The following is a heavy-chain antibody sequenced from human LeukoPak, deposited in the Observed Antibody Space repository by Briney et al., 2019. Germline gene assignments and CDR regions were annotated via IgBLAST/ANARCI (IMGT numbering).Heavy chain of an antibody. D-gene: IGHD5-18*01. CDR1: GFTFSSYA. Sequence: GGSLRLSCAASGFTFSSYAMSWVRQAPGKGLEWVSAISGSGGSTYYADSVKGRFTISRDNSKNTLYLQMNSLRAEDTAVYYCAKGNGYSYGRYYFDYWGQGALVAVSS. V-gene: IGHV3-23*01. J-gene: IGHJ4*02. CDR3: AKGNGYSYGRYYFDY. CDR2: ISGSGGST.